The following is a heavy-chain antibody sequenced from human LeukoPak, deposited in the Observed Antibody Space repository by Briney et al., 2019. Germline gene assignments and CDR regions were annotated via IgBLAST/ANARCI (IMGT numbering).Heavy chain of an antibody. V-gene: IGHV3-72*01. CDR1: GFTFSDHY. CDR3: VRSTYYYDSSGYYKSFYFDY. CDR2: TRNKPNSYTT. Sequence: TGRSLRLSCAASGFTFSDHYMDWVRQAPGKGLGWVGRTRNKPNSYTTEYAASVKGRFTISRDDSKNSLYLQMNSLKTEDTAVYYCVRSTYYYDSSGYYKSFYFDYWGQGTLVTVSS. D-gene: IGHD3-22*01. J-gene: IGHJ4*02.